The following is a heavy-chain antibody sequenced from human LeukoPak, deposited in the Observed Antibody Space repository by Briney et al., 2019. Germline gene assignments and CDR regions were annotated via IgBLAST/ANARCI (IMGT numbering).Heavy chain of an antibody. CDR3: AREHRYFDWLGKGGNWFDP. V-gene: IGHV1-18*01. Sequence: VASVKVSCKASGYTFTSYGISWVRQAPGQGLEWMGWISAYNGNTNYAQKLQGRVTMTTDTSTSTAYMELRSLRSDDTAVYYCAREHRYFDWLGKGGNWFDPWGQGTLVTVSS. CDR2: ISAYNGNT. D-gene: IGHD3-9*01. J-gene: IGHJ5*02. CDR1: GYTFTSYG.